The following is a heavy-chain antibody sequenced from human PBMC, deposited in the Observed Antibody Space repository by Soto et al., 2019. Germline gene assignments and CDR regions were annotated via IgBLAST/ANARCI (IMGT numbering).Heavy chain of an antibody. D-gene: IGHD2-2*02. CDR3: AREPRGENQTIPRRDNWFDP. J-gene: IGHJ5*02. Sequence: GASVKVSCKASGYTFTGYYLHWVRQAPGQGLEWMGWINPNIGTTKYAQKFQGRVTMTRDTSIMTAYMELSSLRFDDSAVYYCAREPRGENQTIPRRDNWFDPWGQGTLVTVSS. V-gene: IGHV1-2*02. CDR1: GYTFTGYY. CDR2: INPNIGTT.